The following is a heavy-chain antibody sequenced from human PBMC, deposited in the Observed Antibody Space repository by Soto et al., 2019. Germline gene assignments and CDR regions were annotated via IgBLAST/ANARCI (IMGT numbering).Heavy chain of an antibody. CDR1: GASITTYY. Sequence: SETLSLTCSVSGASITTYYWSWIRQPPWKGLEWIGSISYSGSTKYNPSLESRVMISLDTSKNQFSLRLTSVTAADTALYYCARDWDSSGLFDPWGQGALVTVSS. CDR2: ISYSGST. J-gene: IGHJ5*02. V-gene: IGHV4-59*01. CDR3: ARDWDSSGLFDP. D-gene: IGHD3-10*01.